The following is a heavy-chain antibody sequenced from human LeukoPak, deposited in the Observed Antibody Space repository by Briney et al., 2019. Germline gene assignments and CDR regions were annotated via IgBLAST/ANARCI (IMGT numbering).Heavy chain of an antibody. CDR3: ARDQGEMATTILFDY. J-gene: IGHJ4*02. V-gene: IGHV3-30*02. Sequence: GGSLRLSCAASGFTFSSYGMHWVRQAPGKGLEWVAFIRYDGSNKYYADSVKGRFTISRDNSKNTLYLQMNSLRAEDTAVYYCARDQGEMATTILFDYWGQGTLVTVSS. CDR2: IRYDGSNK. D-gene: IGHD5-24*01. CDR1: GFTFSSYG.